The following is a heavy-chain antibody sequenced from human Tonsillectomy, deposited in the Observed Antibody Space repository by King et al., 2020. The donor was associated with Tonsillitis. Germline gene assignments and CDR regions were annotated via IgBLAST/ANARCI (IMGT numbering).Heavy chain of an antibody. CDR3: ARERYCSSTSCPYGMDV. J-gene: IGHJ6*02. CDR2: ISSSSSYI. V-gene: IGHV3-21*01. Sequence: VQLVESGGGLVKPGGSLRLSCAASGFTFSSYSMNWVRQAPGKGLEWVSSISSSSSYIYYADSGKGRFTIYRNNATNSLYRQMNSLRAEDTAVYYCARERYCSSTSCPYGMDVCGQGTTVTVSS. D-gene: IGHD2-2*01. CDR1: GFTFSSYS.